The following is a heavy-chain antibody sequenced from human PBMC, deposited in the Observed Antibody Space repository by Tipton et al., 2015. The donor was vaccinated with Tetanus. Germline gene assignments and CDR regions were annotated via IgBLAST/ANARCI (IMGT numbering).Heavy chain of an antibody. D-gene: IGHD2/OR15-2a*01. J-gene: IGHJ4*02. CDR3: ARAAGFLGLTHDF. V-gene: IGHV4-30-2*01. CDR1: GVSMRNGGYS. Sequence: GLVKPSQTLSLTCDVSGVSMRNGGYSWSWVRQPPGKGLEWIGYIYHTGGSYYNPSLKGRVTISMDRSNTQFSLRLDSLTAADTAVYYCARAAGFLGLTHDFWGRGTLVSVSS. CDR2: IYHTGGS.